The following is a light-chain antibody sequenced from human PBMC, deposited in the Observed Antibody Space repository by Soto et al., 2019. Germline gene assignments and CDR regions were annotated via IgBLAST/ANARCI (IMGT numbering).Light chain of an antibody. CDR2: DVG. J-gene: IGLJ2*01. Sequence: QSALTQPASVSGSPGQSITISCTGTSSDVGGYNYVSWYQHQPGKAPKLMIYDVGNRPSGVSNRFSGSKSGNTASLTISGLQAEDEADYYCSSYTSSSTVVFGGGTKLTVL. CDR1: SSDVGGYNY. V-gene: IGLV2-14*03. CDR3: SSYTSSSTVV.